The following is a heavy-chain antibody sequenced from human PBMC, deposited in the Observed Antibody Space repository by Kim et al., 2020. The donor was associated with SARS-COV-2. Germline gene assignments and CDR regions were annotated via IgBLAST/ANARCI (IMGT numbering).Heavy chain of an antibody. Sequence: GGSLRLSCAASGFVFDEYAMTWVRQVPGKGLAWVASIHPYSGKTEYGDSVTGRFTISRDNVKNHIYLDMGGLTSDDTASYYCAKETRAVTGYGVDVWGQGTMVTVSS. CDR3: AKETRAVTGYGVDV. CDR2: IHPYSGKT. D-gene: IGHD6-19*01. J-gene: IGHJ6*02. CDR1: GFVFDEYA. V-gene: IGHV3-9*01.